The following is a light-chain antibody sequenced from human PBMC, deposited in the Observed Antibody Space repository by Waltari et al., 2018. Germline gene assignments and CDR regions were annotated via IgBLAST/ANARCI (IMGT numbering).Light chain of an antibody. V-gene: IGKV3-20*01. Sequence: EIVLTQSPGTLCLSPGERATLSCRASQSVSRTLAWYQQKPGQAPRLLIYDASTRATGIPDRFSGSGSGTAFSHTIRRLEPEDFAVYYCQKYGTLPATFGQGTKVEIK. J-gene: IGKJ1*01. CDR3: QKYGTLPAT. CDR2: DAS. CDR1: QSVSRT.